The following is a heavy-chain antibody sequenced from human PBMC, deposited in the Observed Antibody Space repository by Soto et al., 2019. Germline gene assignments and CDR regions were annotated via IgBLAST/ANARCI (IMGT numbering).Heavy chain of an antibody. CDR2: IYTSGST. Sequence: SETLSLTCTVSGGSISSYYWNWIRQPAGKGLEWIGRIYTSGSTNYNPSLKSRVTMSVDTSKNQFSLKLSSVTAADTAVYYCARLQGDLKLYGMDVWGQGTTVTVSS. CDR3: ARLQGDLKLYGMDV. J-gene: IGHJ6*02. CDR1: GGSISSYY. D-gene: IGHD3-16*01. V-gene: IGHV4-4*07.